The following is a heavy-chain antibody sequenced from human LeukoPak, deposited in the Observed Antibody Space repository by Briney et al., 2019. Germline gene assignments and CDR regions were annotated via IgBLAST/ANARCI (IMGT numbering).Heavy chain of an antibody. CDR1: GFTFSSYW. V-gene: IGHV3-7*01. D-gene: IGHD3-22*01. Sequence: GGPQRLSCAASGFTFSSYWMSWVRQAPGKGREWVANIKQDGSEKYYVDSVKGRFTISRDNAKNSLYLQMNSLRAEDTAVYYCAREAVLPYYDSSGYFLRGGVFSGWFDPWGQGTLVTVSS. CDR2: IKQDGSEK. J-gene: IGHJ5*02. CDR3: AREAVLPYYDSSGYFLRGGVFSGWFDP.